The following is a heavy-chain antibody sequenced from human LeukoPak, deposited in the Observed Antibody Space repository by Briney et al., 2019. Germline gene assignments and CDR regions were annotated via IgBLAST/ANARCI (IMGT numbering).Heavy chain of an antibody. J-gene: IGHJ4*02. CDR1: GGSFSGYY. CDR2: INHSGGT. CDR3: ARARGILWFGELSGYFDY. Sequence: SETLSLTCAVYGGSFSGYYWSWIRQPPGKGLEWIGEINHSGGTNYNPSLKSRVTISVDTSKNQFSLKLSSVTAADTAVYYCARARGILWFGELSGYFDYWGQGTLVTVSS. V-gene: IGHV4-34*01. D-gene: IGHD3-10*01.